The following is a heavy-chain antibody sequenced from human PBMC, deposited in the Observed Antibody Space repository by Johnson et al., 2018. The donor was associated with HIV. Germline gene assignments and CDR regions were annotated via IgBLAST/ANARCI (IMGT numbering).Heavy chain of an antibody. CDR3: ARVQWLILDAFDI. J-gene: IGHJ3*02. CDR2: ISYDGSNK. Sequence: VQLVESGGGVVQPGRSLRLSCAASVFTFSSYAMHWVRQAPGKGLEWVAVISYDGSNKYYADSVKGRFTISRDNSKNTLYLQMNSLRAEDTAVYYCARVQWLILDAFDIWGQGTMVTVSS. CDR1: VFTFSSYA. V-gene: IGHV3-30-3*01. D-gene: IGHD6-19*01.